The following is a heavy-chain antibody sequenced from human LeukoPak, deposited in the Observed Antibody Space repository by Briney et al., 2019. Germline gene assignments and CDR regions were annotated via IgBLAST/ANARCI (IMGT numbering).Heavy chain of an antibody. CDR3: SRGDY. V-gene: IGHV1-8*01. Sequence: ASVKVSCKASGYTFTSYDINWVRQAPGQGLEWMGWMNPHSGNTGYAQKLQGRVTLTRNTSTTTAYMELRSLKSEDTAVYCCSRGDYWGQGTLVTVSS. CDR1: GYTFTSYD. CDR2: MNPHSGNT. J-gene: IGHJ4*02.